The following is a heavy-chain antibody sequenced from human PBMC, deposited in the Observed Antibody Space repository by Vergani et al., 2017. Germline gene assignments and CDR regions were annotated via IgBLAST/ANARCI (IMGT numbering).Heavy chain of an antibody. CDR1: GVSISSGDYY. CDR2: SYYSGST. J-gene: IGHJ5*02. CDR3: ARDCVAEYCGDGAVGNWFDH. Sequence: QVQLQESGPGLVKPSQTLSLPCTVSGVSISSGDYYWSWIRPPPGKGLEWIGYSYYSGSTYYNPSLKSRVTMSVDTSKNEFSLKLSSVTAADTAVYYCARDCVAEYCGDGAVGNWFDHWGQGTLVTVSS. V-gene: IGHV4-30-4*01. D-gene: IGHD2-21*01.